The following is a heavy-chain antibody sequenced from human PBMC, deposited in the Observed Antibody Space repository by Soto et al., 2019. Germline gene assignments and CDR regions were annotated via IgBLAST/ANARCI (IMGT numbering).Heavy chain of an antibody. Sequence: QVQLVESGGGVVQPGRSLRLSCAASGFTFSSYAMHWVRQAPGKGLEWVAVISYDGSNKYYADSVKGRFTISRDNSKNTLYLQMNSLRAEDTAVYYCASERTGWGQGTLVTVSS. D-gene: IGHD2-8*02. CDR3: ASERTG. CDR1: GFTFSSYA. CDR2: ISYDGSNK. V-gene: IGHV3-30-3*01. J-gene: IGHJ4*02.